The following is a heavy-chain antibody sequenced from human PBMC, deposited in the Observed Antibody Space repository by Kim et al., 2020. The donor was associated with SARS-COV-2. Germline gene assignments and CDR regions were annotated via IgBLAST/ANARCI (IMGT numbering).Heavy chain of an antibody. D-gene: IGHD3-10*01. V-gene: IGHV3-30*02. J-gene: IGHJ6*02. Sequence: SVKGRFTISRDNSKNTLYLQMNSLRAEDTAVYYCAKELYGSGDYYYGMDVWGQGTTVTVSS. CDR3: AKELYGSGDYYYGMDV.